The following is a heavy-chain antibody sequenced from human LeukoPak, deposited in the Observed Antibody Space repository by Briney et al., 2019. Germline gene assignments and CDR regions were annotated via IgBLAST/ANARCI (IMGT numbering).Heavy chain of an antibody. CDR3: ARDMGDPNYSYGSPHFDS. Sequence: GGSLRLSCAASGFTFGDFAMHWVRRAPGKGLEWVSSISWNSGSIEYADSVKGRFTISRDNAKNSVYLQMNSLRAEDTAVYYCARDMGDPNYSYGSPHFDSWGQGTLVTVSS. V-gene: IGHV3-9*01. CDR2: ISWNSGSI. D-gene: IGHD5-18*01. J-gene: IGHJ4*02. CDR1: GFTFGDFA.